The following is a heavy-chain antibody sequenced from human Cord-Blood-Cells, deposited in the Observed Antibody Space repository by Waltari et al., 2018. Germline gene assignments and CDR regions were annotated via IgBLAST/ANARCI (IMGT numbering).Heavy chain of an antibody. CDR2: IIPIFGTA. CDR1: GGTFSSYA. V-gene: IGHV1-69*01. Sequence: GVKKPGSSVKVSCKASGGTFSSYAISWVRQAPGQGLEWMGGIIPIFGTANYAQQFQDRVTITADESTHTAYMELSSLRSEDTAVYYCARVLKGGYSSSWQSFQHWDQGTLVTVSS. CDR3: ARVLKGGYSSSWQSFQH. J-gene: IGHJ1*01. D-gene: IGHD6-6*01.